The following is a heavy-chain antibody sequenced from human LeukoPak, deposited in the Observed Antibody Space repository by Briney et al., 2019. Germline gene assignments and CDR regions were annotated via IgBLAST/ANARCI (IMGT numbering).Heavy chain of an antibody. CDR3: TSAESYWVDS. J-gene: IGHJ4*02. Sequence: SETLSLTCTVSGGSIRSRSCYWGWIRQPPGKGLEWIGSTYYRGSTYYNPSLESRVSISVDTSKNQFSLKLSSVTAADVAVYYCTSAESYWVDSWSQGTLVTVSS. V-gene: IGHV4-39*01. CDR2: TYYRGST. D-gene: IGHD3-10*01. CDR1: GGSIRSRSCY.